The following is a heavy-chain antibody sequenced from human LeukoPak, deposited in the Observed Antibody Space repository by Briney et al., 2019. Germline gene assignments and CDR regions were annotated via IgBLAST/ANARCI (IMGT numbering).Heavy chain of an antibody. Sequence: GGSLRLSCAASGFTFDDYGLSWVRQAPGKGLEWVSGINWNGGSTGYADSVKGRFTISRDNAKKSLYLQMHSLRAEGTAFYYCAKDDAWLRFGEWSQGTLVTVSS. CDR1: GFTFDDYG. D-gene: IGHD3-10*01. J-gene: IGHJ4*02. CDR3: AKDDAWLRFGE. V-gene: IGHV3-20*04. CDR2: INWNGGST.